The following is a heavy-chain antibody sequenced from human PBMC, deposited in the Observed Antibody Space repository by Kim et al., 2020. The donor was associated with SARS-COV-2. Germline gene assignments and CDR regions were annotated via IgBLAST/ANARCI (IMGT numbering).Heavy chain of an antibody. Sequence: YGNTRKGRCTTSQDNANNSLYQQMNSLRAEDTAVYYCARDGGFGELLPDYWGQGTLVTVSS. D-gene: IGHD3-10*01. V-gene: IGHV3-11*06. CDR3: ARDGGFGELLPDY. J-gene: IGHJ4*02.